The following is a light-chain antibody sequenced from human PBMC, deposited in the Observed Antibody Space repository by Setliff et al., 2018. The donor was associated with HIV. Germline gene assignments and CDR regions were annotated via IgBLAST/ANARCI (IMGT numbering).Light chain of an antibody. CDR3: QSYDSSLSGFV. J-gene: IGLJ1*01. V-gene: IGLV1-40*01. Sequence: QSVLTQPPSVSGAPGQRVTISCTGSSSNIGTGYDVHWYQQLPGTAPKLLIHDNNNRPSGVPGRFSGSKSGTSASLAITGLQAEDEADYYCQSYDSSLSGFVFGSGTKVTVL. CDR2: DNN. CDR1: SSNIGTGYD.